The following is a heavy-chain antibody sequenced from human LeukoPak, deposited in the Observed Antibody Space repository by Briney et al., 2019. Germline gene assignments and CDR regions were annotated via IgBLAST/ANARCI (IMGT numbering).Heavy chain of an antibody. Sequence: PSETLSLTCAVYGGSFSGYYWSWIRQPPGKGLEWIGEINHSGSTNYNPSPKSRVTISVDTSKNQFSLKLSSVTAADTAVYYCARDGSGSYYNSKSYYFDYWGQGTLVTVSS. D-gene: IGHD3-10*01. CDR3: ARDGSGSYYNSKSYYFDY. V-gene: IGHV4-34*01. J-gene: IGHJ4*02. CDR1: GGSFSGYY. CDR2: INHSGST.